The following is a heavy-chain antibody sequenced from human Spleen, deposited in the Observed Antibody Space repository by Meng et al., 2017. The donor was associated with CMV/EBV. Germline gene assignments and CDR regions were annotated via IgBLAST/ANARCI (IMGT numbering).Heavy chain of an antibody. CDR1: GFTFSNYA. J-gene: IGHJ4*02. V-gene: IGHV3-23*03. CDR3: ASLKFTAPPNY. D-gene: IGHD5-18*01. Sequence: GGSLRLSCAASGFTFSNYAMSWVRQAPGKGLQWVSVIYSGSSIYYVDSVKGRFTISRDNAKNSLHLQMNSLRAADTAVYYCASLKFTAPPNYWGQGTLVTVSS. CDR2: IYSGSSI.